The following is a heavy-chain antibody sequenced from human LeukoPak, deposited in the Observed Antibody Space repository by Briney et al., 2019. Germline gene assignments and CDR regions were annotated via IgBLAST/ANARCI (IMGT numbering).Heavy chain of an antibody. Sequence: QPGGSLRLSCAASGFTFSSYWMHWVRQAPGKGLEWVAVMSYDGSDTYYPDSVKGRFTISRDNSKNTLYLQMNSLTTEDTAVFYCARASGANWGLSALDYWGQGTLVTVSS. CDR3: ARASGANWGLSALDY. J-gene: IGHJ4*02. D-gene: IGHD7-27*01. V-gene: IGHV3-30-3*01. CDR1: GFTFSSYW. CDR2: MSYDGSDT.